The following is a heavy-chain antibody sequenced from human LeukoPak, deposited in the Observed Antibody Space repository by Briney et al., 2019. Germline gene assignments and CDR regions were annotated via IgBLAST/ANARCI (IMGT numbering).Heavy chain of an antibody. Sequence: GGSLRLSCAASGFTFSSYSMNWVRQAPGKGLEWVSSISSSSSYIYYADSVKGRFTISRDNAKNSLYLQMNSLRAEDTAVYYCASKYSGSYYVGYWGQGTPVTVSS. CDR1: GFTFSSYS. D-gene: IGHD1-26*01. J-gene: IGHJ4*02. V-gene: IGHV3-21*01. CDR2: ISSSSSYI. CDR3: ASKYSGSYYVGY.